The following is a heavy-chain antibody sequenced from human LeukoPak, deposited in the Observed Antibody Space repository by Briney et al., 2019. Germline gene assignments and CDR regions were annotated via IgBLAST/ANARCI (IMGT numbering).Heavy chain of an antibody. D-gene: IGHD3-9*01. Sequence: PGGSLRLSCAASGFTFSSYSMNWVRQAPGKGLEWVSYISSGSSSIYYADSVKGRFTISRDNAENSLYLQMNSLRDEDTAVYYCARGRATGRSGGDYWGQGTLVTVSS. V-gene: IGHV3-48*02. CDR1: GFTFSSYS. CDR3: ARGRATGRSGGDY. CDR2: ISSGSSSI. J-gene: IGHJ4*02.